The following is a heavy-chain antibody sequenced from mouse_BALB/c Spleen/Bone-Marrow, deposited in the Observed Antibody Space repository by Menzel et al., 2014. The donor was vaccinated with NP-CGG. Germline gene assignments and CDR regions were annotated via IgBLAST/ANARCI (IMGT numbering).Heavy chain of an antibody. V-gene: IGHV5-12-2*01. CDR2: ISHSGGSS. CDR3: ARVSPYWYFDV. CDR1: GFTFSSYI. D-gene: IGHD6-2*01. Sequence: EVMLVESGGGFVQPGVSLKLSCAASGFTFSSYIMSWVRQTPEKRLEWVAYISHSGGSSYYLDTVKGRFTISRDNAKNTLYLQMSSLKSEDTAMYYCARVSPYWYFDVWGAGTTVTVSS. J-gene: IGHJ1*01.